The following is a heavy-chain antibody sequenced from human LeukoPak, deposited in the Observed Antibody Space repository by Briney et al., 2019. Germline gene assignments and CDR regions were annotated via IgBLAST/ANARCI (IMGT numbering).Heavy chain of an antibody. J-gene: IGHJ4*02. Sequence: SETLSLTCTVSGGSLNPYYWSWIRQPPGKGLEWVGYIYYSGVTNYNPSLKSRVTISLDMSENQFSLRLRPVTAADTAVYYCARLSRLTDSHYPYPPYYFDFWGQGTLVPVSS. D-gene: IGHD3-16*02. CDR3: ARLSRLTDSHYPYPPYYFDF. CDR2: IYYSGVT. CDR1: GGSLNPYY. V-gene: IGHV4-59*01.